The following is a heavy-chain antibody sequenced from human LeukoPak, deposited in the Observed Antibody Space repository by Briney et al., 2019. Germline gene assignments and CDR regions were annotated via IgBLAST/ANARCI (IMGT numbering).Heavy chain of an antibody. V-gene: IGHV3-49*04. CDR3: TSRGYSYGYSMIDY. D-gene: IGHD5-18*01. Sequence: GGSLRLSCTASGFTFGDYAMSWVRQAPGKGLEWVGFIRSKAYGGTTEYAASVKGRFTISRDDSKSIAYLQMNSLKTEDTAVYYCTSRGYSYGYSMIDYWGQGTLVTVSS. CDR2: IRSKAYGGTT. CDR1: GFTFGDYA. J-gene: IGHJ4*02.